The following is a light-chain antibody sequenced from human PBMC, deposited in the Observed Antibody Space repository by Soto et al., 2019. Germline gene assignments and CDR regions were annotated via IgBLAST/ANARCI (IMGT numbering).Light chain of an antibody. CDR1: SSDVGGYNF. V-gene: IGLV2-8*01. CDR2: EVT. J-gene: IGLJ1*01. Sequence: QSVLTQPPSPSGAPGQSVTISCPGTSSDVGGYNFVSWYQQHPDKVPKVMIYEVTKRPSGVPDRFSGSKSGNTASLTISGLQAEDEAHYYCSSYAGSDTFVFGTGTKVTVL. CDR3: SSYAGSDTFV.